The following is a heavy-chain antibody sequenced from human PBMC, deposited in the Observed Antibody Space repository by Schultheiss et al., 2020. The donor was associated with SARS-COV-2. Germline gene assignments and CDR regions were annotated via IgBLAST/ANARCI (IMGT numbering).Heavy chain of an antibody. Sequence: SQTLSLTCAISGDSVSSNSAAWNWIRQSPSRGLEWLGRTYYRSKWYNDYAVSVKSRITINPDTSKNQFSLQLNSVTPEDTAVYYCARDEEVATSLIDYYYYGMDVWGQGTTVTVSS. D-gene: IGHD5-12*01. CDR3: ARDEEVATSLIDYYYYGMDV. CDR2: TYYRSKWYN. CDR1: GDSVSSNSAA. J-gene: IGHJ6*02. V-gene: IGHV6-1*01.